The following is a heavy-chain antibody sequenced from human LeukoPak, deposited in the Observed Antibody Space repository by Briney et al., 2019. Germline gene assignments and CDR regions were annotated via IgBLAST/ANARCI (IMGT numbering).Heavy chain of an antibody. J-gene: IGHJ4*02. D-gene: IGHD1-26*01. CDR1: GFTFSSYE. CDR2: ISSSGSTI. CDR3: ARQRELLFSVRYFDY. Sequence: PGGSLRLSCAASGFTFSSYEMNWVRQAPGKGLEGVSYISSSGSTIYYADSVDGRFTISRGNAKNSLYLQMNSLRAEDTAVYYCARQRELLFSVRYFDYWGQGTLVTVSS. V-gene: IGHV3-48*03.